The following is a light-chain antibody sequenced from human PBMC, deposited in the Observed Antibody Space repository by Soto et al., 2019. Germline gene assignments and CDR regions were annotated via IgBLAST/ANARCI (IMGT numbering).Light chain of an antibody. CDR2: APS. CDR3: QQSYSTPWT. J-gene: IGKJ1*01. CDR1: ESLRNY. Sequence: DIPMPQSPSSLSVSVGNRVTITCTTRESLRNYLIRYQHKPAQAPKILIYAPSSLQSGVPSSFSGSGSGTDFTLTISSLQPEDFATYYCQQSYSTPWTFGQGTKVDIK. V-gene: IGKV1-39*01.